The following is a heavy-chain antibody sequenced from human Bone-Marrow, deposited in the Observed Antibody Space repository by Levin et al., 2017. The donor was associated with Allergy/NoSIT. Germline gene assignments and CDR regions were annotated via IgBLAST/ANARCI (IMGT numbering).Heavy chain of an antibody. CDR3: AKDLPPWVVVVAAAVDY. CDR2: ISYDGSNK. J-gene: IGHJ4*02. V-gene: IGHV3-30*18. D-gene: IGHD2-15*01. Sequence: GGSLRLSCAASGFTFSSYGMHWVRQAPGKGLEWVAVISYDGSNKYYADSVKGRFTISRDNSKNTLYLQMNSLRAEDTAVYYCAKDLPPWVVVVAAAVDYWGQGTLVTVSS. CDR1: GFTFSSYG.